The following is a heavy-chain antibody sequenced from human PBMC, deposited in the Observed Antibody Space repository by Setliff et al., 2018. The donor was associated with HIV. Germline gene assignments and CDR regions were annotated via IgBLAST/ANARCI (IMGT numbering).Heavy chain of an antibody. CDR1: GGSISSYY. V-gene: IGHV4-4*07. J-gene: IGHJ5*02. CDR2: IYTSGTT. Sequence: PSETLSLTCTVSGGSISSYYWSWIRQPAGKGLEWIGRIYTSGTTDYKFSLKSRVTISIDTSRNQFSLRLTSVTAEDTAVYYCARDRHYSGLGSYGPWGPGTLVTVSS. D-gene: IGHD3-10*01. CDR3: ARDRHYSGLGSYGP.